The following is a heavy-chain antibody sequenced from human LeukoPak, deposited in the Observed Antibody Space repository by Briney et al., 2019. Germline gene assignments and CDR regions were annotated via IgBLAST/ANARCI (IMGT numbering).Heavy chain of an antibody. CDR3: ARHTDYGDYVDI. Sequence: TSETLSLTCTVSGGSISSYYWSWIRQPPGKGLEWIGYIYYSGSTNYNPSLKSRVTISVDTSKNQFSLKLSSVTAADTAVYYCARHTDYGDYVDIWGQGTMVTVSS. CDR2: IYYSGST. V-gene: IGHV4-59*08. CDR1: GGSISSYY. D-gene: IGHD4-17*01. J-gene: IGHJ3*02.